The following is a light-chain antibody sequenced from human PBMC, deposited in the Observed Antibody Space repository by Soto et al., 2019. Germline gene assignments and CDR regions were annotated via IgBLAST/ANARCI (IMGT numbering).Light chain of an antibody. V-gene: IGKV1-12*01. CDR3: QQVSSLPRT. CDR2: DAS. CDR1: QGITTS. Sequence: DIQMTQSPSSVSVSVGDRAIIICRASQGITTSLAWYQQKPGKAPKLLIYDASSLQSGVPSRFSGSGSGTDFTLTISSLQPEDFATYFCQQVSSLPRTFGGGTKVEIK. J-gene: IGKJ4*01.